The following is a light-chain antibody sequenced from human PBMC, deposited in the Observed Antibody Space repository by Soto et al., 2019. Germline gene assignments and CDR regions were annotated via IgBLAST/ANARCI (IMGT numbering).Light chain of an antibody. CDR2: LNSDGSH. Sequence: QLVLTQSPSASASLGASVKLTCTLSSGHSTYTIAWHQQQPEKGPRYLMNLNSDGSHTKGDGIPDRFSGYSSGAERYLTIYSLQSEDEADYYCQTWGTGYVVFGGGTKVTVL. V-gene: IGLV4-69*01. J-gene: IGLJ2*01. CDR3: QTWGTGYVV. CDR1: SGHSTYT.